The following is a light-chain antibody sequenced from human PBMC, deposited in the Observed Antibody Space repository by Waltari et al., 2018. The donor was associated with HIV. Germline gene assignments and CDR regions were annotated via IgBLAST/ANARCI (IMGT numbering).Light chain of an antibody. Sequence: DVVMTQCPLSLRVTPGAPASIACWASQSHQNRNGTNYLDRYVQKPGQSRHLMSFLGSNRASAVSERFSGIGAGKDFTLKISRVEAGDVGVYYCMQELAALVNSGGGTKVQIK. V-gene: IGKV2-28*01. CDR1: QSHQNRNGTNY. J-gene: IGKJ4*01. CDR2: LGS. CDR3: MQELAALVN.